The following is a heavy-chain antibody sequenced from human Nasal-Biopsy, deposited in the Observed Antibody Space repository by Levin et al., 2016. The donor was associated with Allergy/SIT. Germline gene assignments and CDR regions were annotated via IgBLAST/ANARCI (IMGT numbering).Heavy chain of an antibody. CDR1: GFTFSNTW. CDR2: IKSTSDGETL. D-gene: IGHD3-3*01. V-gene: IGHV3-15*01. J-gene: IGHJ3*02. Sequence: GESLKISCVASGFTFSNTWMSWVRQAPGRGLEWVGRIKSTSDGETLDYGAPVKGRFTFSRDDSKNTLYLHMNSLMTEDTAVYYCSTLFGVVVSDAFDIWGQGTMVTVSS. CDR3: STLFGVVVSDAFDI.